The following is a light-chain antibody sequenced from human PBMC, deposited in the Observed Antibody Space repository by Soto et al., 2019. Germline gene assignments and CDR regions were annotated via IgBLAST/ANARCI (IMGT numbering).Light chain of an antibody. CDR1: QGISTY. V-gene: IGKV3D-11*01. CDR3: QQRSNWPYMFT. CDR2: DAS. Sequence: TVLTQSPATLSLSPWERATLSCRASQGISTYLAWYQQRPGQAPRLLIYDASKRATGIPARFSGSGSGTDFTLTISSLQPEDFAVYFCQQRSNWPYMFTFDQGTKLESK. J-gene: IGKJ2*01.